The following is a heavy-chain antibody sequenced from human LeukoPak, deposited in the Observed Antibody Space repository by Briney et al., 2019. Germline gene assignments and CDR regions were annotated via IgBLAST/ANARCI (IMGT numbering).Heavy chain of an antibody. CDR3: ARASDSSFGDFDY. J-gene: IGHJ4*02. V-gene: IGHV1-46*01. D-gene: IGHD3-22*01. Sequence: ASVKVSCKAFGYTFTSNYMHWVRQAPGQGPEWMGVINPSGGSTSYAQKFQGRVTMTRDMSTSTVCMELSSLRSEDTAVYYCARASDSSFGDFDYWGQGTLVTVFS. CDR1: GYTFTSNY. CDR2: INPSGGST.